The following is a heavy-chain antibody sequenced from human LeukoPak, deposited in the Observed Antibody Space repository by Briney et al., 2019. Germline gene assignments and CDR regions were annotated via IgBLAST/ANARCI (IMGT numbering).Heavy chain of an antibody. Sequence: GGSLRLSCAASGFTFSSYWMSWVRQAPGKGREWVANIKQDGSEKFYVDSVKGRFTISRDNAKNSLYMQMNSLRAEDTAVYYCARESLVAGLIDYWGQGNLVTVSS. J-gene: IGHJ4*02. V-gene: IGHV3-7*01. CDR1: GFTFSSYW. CDR3: ARESLVAGLIDY. CDR2: IKQDGSEK. D-gene: IGHD6-19*01.